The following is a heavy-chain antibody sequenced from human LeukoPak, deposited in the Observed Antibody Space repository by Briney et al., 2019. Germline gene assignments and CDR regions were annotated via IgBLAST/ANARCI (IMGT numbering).Heavy chain of an antibody. CDR1: GFTFSSYE. D-gene: IGHD3-10*02. CDR3: AELGITMIGGV. CDR2: ISSSSSYI. J-gene: IGHJ6*04. Sequence: GGSLRLTCAASGFTFSSYEMNWVRQAPGKGLEWVSSISSSSSYIYYADSVKGRFTISRDNAKNSLYLQMNSLRAEDTAVYYCAELGITMIGGVWGKGTTVTISS. V-gene: IGHV3-21*01.